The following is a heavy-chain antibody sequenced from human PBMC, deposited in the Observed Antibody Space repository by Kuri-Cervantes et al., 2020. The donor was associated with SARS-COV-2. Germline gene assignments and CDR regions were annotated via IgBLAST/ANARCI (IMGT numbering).Heavy chain of an antibody. CDR2: ISSSSSYI. V-gene: IGHV3-23*01. CDR3: ASGGDYSDY. CDR1: GFTFSSYA. J-gene: IGHJ4*02. D-gene: IGHD4-17*01. Sequence: ETLSLTCAASGFTFSSYAMSWVRQAPGKGLEWVSSISSSSSYIYYADSVKGRFTISRDNSKNTLYLQMNSLRAEDTAVYYCASGGDYSDYWGQGTLVTVSS.